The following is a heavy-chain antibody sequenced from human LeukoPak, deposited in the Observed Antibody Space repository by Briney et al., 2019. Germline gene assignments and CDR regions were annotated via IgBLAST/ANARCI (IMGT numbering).Heavy chain of an antibody. V-gene: IGHV1-2*02. J-gene: IGHJ4*02. Sequence: ASVKVSRKASGYSFTGYYMHWVRQSPGQRLELMGCINPNSGGTDYAQKFQGRVTMTRDTSISTAYMELSRLTCDDTAVYYCAGLSGYDPYYFDYGGQGTLVAVSS. CDR3: AGLSGYDPYYFDY. CDR1: GYSFTGYY. D-gene: IGHD5-12*01. CDR2: INPNSGGT.